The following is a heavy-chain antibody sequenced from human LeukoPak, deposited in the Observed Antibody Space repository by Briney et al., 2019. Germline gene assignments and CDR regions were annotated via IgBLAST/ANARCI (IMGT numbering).Heavy chain of an antibody. D-gene: IGHD6-13*01. Sequence: ASVKVSCKASGYTFTSYDINWVRQAPGQGLEWMGGIIPIFGTANYAQKFQGRVTITADESTSTAYMELSSLRSEDTAVYYCALRQQLVYGMDVWGQGTTVTVSS. CDR3: ALRQQLVYGMDV. V-gene: IGHV1-69*13. CDR1: GYTFTSYD. CDR2: IIPIFGTA. J-gene: IGHJ6*02.